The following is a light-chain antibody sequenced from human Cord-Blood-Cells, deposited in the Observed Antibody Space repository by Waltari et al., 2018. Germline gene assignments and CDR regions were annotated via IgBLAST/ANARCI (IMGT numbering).Light chain of an antibody. CDR3: QAWDRSTVV. CDR2: QDS. V-gene: IGLV3-1*01. Sequence: SYELTQPPSVSVSPGQTASITCSGDKLGDKYACWYQQKPGQSPVLVIYQDSKRPSGIPGRFSGSNSGNTATLTCGGTQAMDGADYYCQAWDRSTVVFGGGTKLTVL. CDR1: KLGDKY. J-gene: IGLJ2*01.